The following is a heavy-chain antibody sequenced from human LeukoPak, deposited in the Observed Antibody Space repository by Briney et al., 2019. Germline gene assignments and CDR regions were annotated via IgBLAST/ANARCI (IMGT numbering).Heavy chain of an antibody. J-gene: IGHJ6*02. CDR2: INPNSGGT. CDR1: GYTFTGYY. Sequence: ASVKVSCKASGYTFTGYYMHWVRQAPGQGLEWMGWINPNSGGTNYAQKFQGRVTMTRDTSISTAYMVLSRLRSDDTAVYYCARAYYYDSSGYGQTNYYYYGMDVWGQGTRVTVSS. D-gene: IGHD3-22*01. CDR3: ARAYYYDSSGYGQTNYYYYGMDV. V-gene: IGHV1-2*02.